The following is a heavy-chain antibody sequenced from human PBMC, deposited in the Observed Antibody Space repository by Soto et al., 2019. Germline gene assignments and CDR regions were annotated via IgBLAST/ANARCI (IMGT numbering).Heavy chain of an antibody. D-gene: IGHD3-22*01. J-gene: IGHJ3*02. V-gene: IGHV5-51*01. CDR1: GYSFTSYW. CDR2: IYPGDSDT. Sequence: GESLKISCKGSGYSFTSYWIGWVRQMPGKGLEWMGIIYPGDSDTRYSPSFQGQVTISADKSISTAYLQWSSLKASDTAMYYCASRYDYYDSSGYPDAFDIWGQGTMVTVSS. CDR3: ASRYDYYDSSGYPDAFDI.